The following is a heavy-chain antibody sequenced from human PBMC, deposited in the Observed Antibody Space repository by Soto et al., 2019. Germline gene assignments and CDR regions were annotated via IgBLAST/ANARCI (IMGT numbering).Heavy chain of an antibody. J-gene: IGHJ5*02. CDR3: AKDVAYSYGYVNWFDP. D-gene: IGHD5-18*01. V-gene: IGHV3-23*01. CDR1: GFTFSSYA. CDR2: ISGSGGST. Sequence: PGGSLRLSCAASGFTFSSYAMSWVRQAPGKGLEWVSAISGSGGSTYYADSVKGRFTVSRDNSKNTLYLQMNSLRAEDTAVYYCAKDVAYSYGYVNWFDPWGQGTLVTVSS.